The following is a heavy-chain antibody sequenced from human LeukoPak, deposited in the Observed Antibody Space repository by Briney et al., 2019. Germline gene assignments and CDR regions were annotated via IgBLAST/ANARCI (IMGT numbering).Heavy chain of an antibody. CDR3: AGYYDSSGYSMSGYYYYYMDV. J-gene: IGHJ6*03. V-gene: IGHV3-23*01. D-gene: IGHD3-22*01. Sequence: GGSLRLSCAASGFTFSSCAMSWVRQAPGKGLEWVSAISGSGGSTYYADSVKGRFTISRDNSKNTLYLQMNSLRAEDTAVYYCAGYYDSSGYSMSGYYYYYMDVWGKGTTVTVSS. CDR1: GFTFSSCA. CDR2: ISGSGGST.